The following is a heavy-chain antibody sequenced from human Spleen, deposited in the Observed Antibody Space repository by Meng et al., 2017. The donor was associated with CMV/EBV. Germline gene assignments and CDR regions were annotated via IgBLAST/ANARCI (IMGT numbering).Heavy chain of an antibody. J-gene: IGHJ4*02. CDR1: GFTFTSSA. D-gene: IGHD2-2*01. Sequence: SVKVSCXXSGFTFTSSALQWVRXARGQRLEWIGWIVVGSGNTNYAXKFQERVTITRDMSTSTAYMXLXSHRSXDTPVYYCAGLYCSSTSCYPGTDYWGQGTLVTVSS. V-gene: IGHV1-58*01. CDR2: IVVGSGNT. CDR3: AGLYCSSTSCYPGTDY.